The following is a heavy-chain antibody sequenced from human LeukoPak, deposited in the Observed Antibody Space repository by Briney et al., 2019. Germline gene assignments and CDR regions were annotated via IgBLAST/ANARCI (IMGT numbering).Heavy chain of an antibody. J-gene: IGHJ5*02. D-gene: IGHD6-19*01. V-gene: IGHV5-51*01. CDR1: GYSFTSYW. Sequence: GESLKISCKGSGYSFTSYWIGWVRQMPGKGLEWMGIIYPGDSDTRYSPSFQGQVTISADKSISTAYLQWSSLKASDTAMYYCARALGSGWYLFWFDPWGQGTLVTVSS. CDR3: ARALGSGWYLFWFDP. CDR2: IYPGDSDT.